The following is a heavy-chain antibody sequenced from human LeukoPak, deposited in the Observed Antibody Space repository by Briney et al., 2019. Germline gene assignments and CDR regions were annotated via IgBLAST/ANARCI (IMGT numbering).Heavy chain of an antibody. D-gene: IGHD6-19*01. CDR1: GFTFSTYA. CDR3: ARDDAGYSSGWYWVY. V-gene: IGHV3-23*01. CDR2: ISTTGANT. Sequence: PGGSLRLSCAASGFTFSTYAMSWVRQAPGKGLEWVSTISTTGANTYYADSVKGRFTISRDNAKNSPYLQMNSLRAEDTAVYYCARDDAGYSSGWYWVYWGQGTLVTVSS. J-gene: IGHJ4*02.